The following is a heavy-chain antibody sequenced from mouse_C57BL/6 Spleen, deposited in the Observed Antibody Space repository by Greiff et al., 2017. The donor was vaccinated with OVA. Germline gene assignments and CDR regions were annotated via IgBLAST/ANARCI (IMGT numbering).Heavy chain of an antibody. J-gene: IGHJ3*01. CDR2: INPNNGGT. CDR1: GYTFTDYY. CDR3: AREGYYYGSSYGRFAY. Sequence: VQLQQSGPELVKPGASVKISCKASGYTFTDYYMNWVKQSHGKSLEWIGDINPNNGGTSYNQKFKGKATLTVDKSSSTAYMELRSLTSEDSAVYYCAREGYYYGSSYGRFAYWGQGTLVTVSA. V-gene: IGHV1-26*01. D-gene: IGHD1-1*01.